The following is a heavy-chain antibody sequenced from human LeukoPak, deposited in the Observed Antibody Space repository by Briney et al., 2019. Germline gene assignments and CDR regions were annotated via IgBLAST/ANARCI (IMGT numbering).Heavy chain of an antibody. CDR2: IYSGGST. CDR3: AKDGSGSYYGYYFDY. D-gene: IGHD3-10*01. J-gene: IGHJ4*02. CDR1: GFTVSSNY. V-gene: IGHV3-53*01. Sequence: GSLRLSCAASGFTVSSNYMSWVRQAPGKGLEWVSVIYSGGSTYYADSVKGRFTISRDNSKNTLYLQMNSLRAEDTAVYYCAKDGSGSYYGYYFDYWGQGTLVTVSS.